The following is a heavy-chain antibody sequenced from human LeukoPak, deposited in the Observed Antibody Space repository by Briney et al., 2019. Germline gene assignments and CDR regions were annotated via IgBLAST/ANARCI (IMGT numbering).Heavy chain of an antibody. CDR3: AATRVGATYDAFDI. Sequence: SVKVSCKASGGTFSSYTISWVRQAPGQGLEWMGRIIPILGIANYAQKFQGRGTTTADKSTSTAYMELSSLRSEDTAVYYCAATRVGATYDAFDIWGQGTMVTVSS. CDR2: IIPILGIA. J-gene: IGHJ3*02. V-gene: IGHV1-69*02. D-gene: IGHD1-26*01. CDR1: GGTFSSYT.